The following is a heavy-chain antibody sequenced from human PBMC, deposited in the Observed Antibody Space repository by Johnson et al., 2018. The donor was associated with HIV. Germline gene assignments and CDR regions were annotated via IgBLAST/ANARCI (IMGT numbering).Heavy chain of an antibody. J-gene: IGHJ3*02. V-gene: IGHV3-30*03. CDR3: ARDSSNSFRFEMYAFDI. CDR1: GFTFSSYG. Sequence: QVQLVESGGGVVQPGRSLRLSCAASGFTFSSYGMHWVRQAPGKGLECVAVISYDGNNRYYADSVKGRFTISRDNSKNTLYLQMNSLRPEDTAVYYCARDSSNSFRFEMYAFDIWGQGTMVTVSS. D-gene: IGHD6-6*01. CDR2: ISYDGNNR.